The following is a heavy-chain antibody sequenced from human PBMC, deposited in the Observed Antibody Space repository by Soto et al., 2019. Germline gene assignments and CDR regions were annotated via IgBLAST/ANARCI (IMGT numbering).Heavy chain of an antibody. CDR2: IYYSGTT. D-gene: IGHD3-22*01. Sequence: SETLSVSCTGSGGPISTHYRSGIRQPPGKGLEWIGYIYYSGTTNYNPSLKSRVTISVDTSKNQFSLKLSSVTAADTAVYYCARPGDSSGYYPFHYWGQGTLVTVS. V-gene: IGHV4-59*08. J-gene: IGHJ4*02. CDR3: ARPGDSSGYYPFHY. CDR1: GGPISTHY.